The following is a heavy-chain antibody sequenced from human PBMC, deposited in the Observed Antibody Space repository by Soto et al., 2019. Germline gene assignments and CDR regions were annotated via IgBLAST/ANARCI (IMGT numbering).Heavy chain of an antibody. J-gene: IGHJ4*02. CDR3: ARGYSGYASSHDF. V-gene: IGHV3-21*01. CDR2: ISSSSSYI. CDR1: GFTFSTYT. Sequence: GGSLRLSCAVSGFTFSTYTMNWVRQAPGKGLEWVSSISSSSSYIYYADSVKGRFTISRDNAKNSLYLQMNSLRAEDTAMYYCARGYSGYASSHDFWGQGALVTVSS. D-gene: IGHD5-12*01.